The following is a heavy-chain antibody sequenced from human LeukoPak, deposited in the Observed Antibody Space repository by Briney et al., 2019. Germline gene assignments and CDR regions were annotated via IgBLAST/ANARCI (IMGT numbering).Heavy chain of an antibody. J-gene: IGHJ6*03. Sequence: KPSETLSLTCTVSGGSISSYYWSWIRQPPGKGLEWIGYIYYSGSTNYNPSLKSRVTISVDTSKNQFSLKLSSVTAADTAVYYCATNYCSGGSCHLGDYYMDVWGKGTTVTVSS. V-gene: IGHV4-59*01. CDR2: IYYSGST. D-gene: IGHD2-15*01. CDR3: ATNYCSGGSCHLGDYYMDV. CDR1: GGSISSYY.